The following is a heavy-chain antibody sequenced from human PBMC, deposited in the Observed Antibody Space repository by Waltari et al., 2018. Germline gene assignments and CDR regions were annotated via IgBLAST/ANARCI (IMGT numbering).Heavy chain of an antibody. D-gene: IGHD6-13*01. CDR1: GFPFSSYA. V-gene: IGHV3-30-3*01. Sequence: QVQLVESGGGVVQPGRSLRLSCAASGFPFSSYAMHWVRQAPGKGLEWVAVISYDGSNKYYADSVKGRFTISRDNSKNTLYLQMNSLRAEDTAVYYCARATVSSSWYAGGFDYWGQGTLVTVSS. CDR2: ISYDGSNK. J-gene: IGHJ4*02. CDR3: ARATVSSSWYAGGFDY.